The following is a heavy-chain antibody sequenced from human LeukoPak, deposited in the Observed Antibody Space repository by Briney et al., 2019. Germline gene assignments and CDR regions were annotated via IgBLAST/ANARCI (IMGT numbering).Heavy chain of an antibody. Sequence: ASVKVSCKASGYTFTGYYMHWVRQAPGQGLEWMGWINPNSGGTNYAQKFQGRVTITRHTSISTAYMELSSLRSEDTAVYYCARGSEPHYYDSSTLDFWGQGTLVTVSS. D-gene: IGHD3-22*01. J-gene: IGHJ4*02. CDR1: GYTFTGYY. CDR3: ARGSEPHYYDSSTLDF. V-gene: IGHV1-2*02. CDR2: INPNSGGT.